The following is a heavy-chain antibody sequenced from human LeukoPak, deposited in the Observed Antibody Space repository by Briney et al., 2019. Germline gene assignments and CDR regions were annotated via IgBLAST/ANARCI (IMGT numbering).Heavy chain of an antibody. J-gene: IGHJ6*02. Sequence: ASVKVSCKASGYTFTSYYMHWVRQAPGQGLEWMGIINPSGGSTSYAQKFQGRVTMTRDTSTSAVYMELSSLRSEDTAVYYCASPYCSGGSCYGMDVWGQGTTVIVSS. D-gene: IGHD2-15*01. CDR2: INPSGGST. CDR3: ASPYCSGGSCYGMDV. V-gene: IGHV1-46*01. CDR1: GYTFTSYY.